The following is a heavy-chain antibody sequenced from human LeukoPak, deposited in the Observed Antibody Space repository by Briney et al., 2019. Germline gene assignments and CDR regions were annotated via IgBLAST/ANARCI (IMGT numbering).Heavy chain of an antibody. J-gene: IGHJ4*02. CDR3: VRDVILVANSGDGIDF. CDR1: GFTFSTYW. Sequence: GGSLRLSCAVSGFTFSTYWMHWVRHAPGKGLEWVSRINEDGSLITYADSVRGRFTISRDNAKNIVYLKMNSLRAEDTALYYCVRDVILVANSGDGIDFWGQGTLVIVSS. CDR2: INEDGSLI. D-gene: IGHD2-8*02. V-gene: IGHV3-74*01.